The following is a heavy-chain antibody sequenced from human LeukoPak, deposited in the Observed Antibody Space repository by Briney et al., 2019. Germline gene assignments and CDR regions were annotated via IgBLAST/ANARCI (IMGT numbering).Heavy chain of an antibody. CDR2: IYPDDSDA. CDR1: GYSFTNYW. Sequence: GASLKISCKGSGYSFTNYWIGWVRQMPGKGLEWMWIIYPDDSDARYSPSFRGQVTISADKSISTAYLQWSSLKASDTAIYYCARQNGTVSTPDSWGQGTLVTVSS. J-gene: IGHJ4*02. V-gene: IGHV5-51*01. CDR3: ARQNGTVSTPDS. D-gene: IGHD4-17*01.